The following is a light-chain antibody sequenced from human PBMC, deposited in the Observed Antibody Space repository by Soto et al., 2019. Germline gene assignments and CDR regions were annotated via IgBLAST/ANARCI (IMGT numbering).Light chain of an antibody. V-gene: IGKV1-5*01. CDR2: DAY. CDR1: QSISSW. Sequence: DIQMSQSPSTLSASVGDRVTITCRASQSISSWLAWYQQKPGKAPKLLIYDAYSLESGTPSRFSGRRSGTEFTLTIASVQPEDFATYYCQQYSSYSPLTFGGRTMVDIK. J-gene: IGKJ4*01. CDR3: QQYSSYSPLT.